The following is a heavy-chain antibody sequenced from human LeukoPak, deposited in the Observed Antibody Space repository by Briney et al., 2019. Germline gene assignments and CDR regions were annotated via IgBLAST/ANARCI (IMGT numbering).Heavy chain of an antibody. Sequence: SETLSLTCTVSGGSISNYYWSWIRQAPGKGLGWIGYIYNSGTTTYNPSLQSRATISVDTSQNQISLRLSSVTAADTAIYYCTRPYSGDYAFDVWGQGTMVTVSS. CDR3: TRPYSGDYAFDV. D-gene: IGHD4-17*01. CDR2: IYNSGTT. CDR1: GGSISNYY. V-gene: IGHV4-59*08. J-gene: IGHJ3*01.